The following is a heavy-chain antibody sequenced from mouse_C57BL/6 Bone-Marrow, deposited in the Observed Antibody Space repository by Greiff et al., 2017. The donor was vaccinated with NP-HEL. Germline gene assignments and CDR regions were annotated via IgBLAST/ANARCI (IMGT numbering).Heavy chain of an antibody. CDR1: GFTFSDYY. V-gene: IGHV5-12*01. Sequence: DVKLVESGGGLVQPGGSLKLSCAASGFTFSDYYMYWVRQTPEKRLEWVAYISNGGGSTYYPDTVTGRFTISRDNAKNTLYLQLSRLKSEDTAMYYCASPNCGPAMDYWGQGTSVTVSS. CDR3: ASPNCGPAMDY. CDR2: ISNGGGST. J-gene: IGHJ4*01. D-gene: IGHD4-1*01.